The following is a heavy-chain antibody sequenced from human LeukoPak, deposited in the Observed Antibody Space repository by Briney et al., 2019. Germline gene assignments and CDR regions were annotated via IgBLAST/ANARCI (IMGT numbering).Heavy chain of an antibody. CDR1: GFTLSNYW. V-gene: IGHV3-74*01. CDR3: ARDLTMLGTPGDDFDY. CDR2: INENGRTT. J-gene: IGHJ4*02. D-gene: IGHD3-3*01. Sequence: GGSLRLSCAAAGFTLSNYWMRCVRQVAGKGMGWVSRINENGRTTSYADSVKGRFTISRDNGKNMVYLQITSLRAEDTAIYYCARDLTMLGTPGDDFDYWGQGSQVTVSS.